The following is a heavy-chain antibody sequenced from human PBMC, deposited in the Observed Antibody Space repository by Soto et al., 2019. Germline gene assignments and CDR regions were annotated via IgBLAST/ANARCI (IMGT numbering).Heavy chain of an antibody. J-gene: IGHJ6*02. CDR2: FDPEDGET. Sequence: ASVKVSCKVSGYTLTELSMHWGRQAPGKGLEWMGGFDPEDGETIYAQKFQGRVTMAEDTATDTAYMELSSLRSEDTAVYYRATRGHYGSGSYYYYGMDVWGQGTTVTVSS. V-gene: IGHV1-24*01. CDR1: GYTLTELS. CDR3: ATRGHYGSGSYYYYGMDV. D-gene: IGHD3-10*01.